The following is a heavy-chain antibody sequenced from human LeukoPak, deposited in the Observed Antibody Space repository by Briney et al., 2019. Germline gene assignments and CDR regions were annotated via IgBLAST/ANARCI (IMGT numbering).Heavy chain of an antibody. V-gene: IGHV1-58*02. CDR2: IVVGSGNT. CDR1: GFTFTSSA. CDR3: AAASYTYYDFWSGSTGI. Sequence: SVKVSCKTSGFTFTSSAMQWVRQARGQRLEWIGWIVVGSGNTNYAQKFQERVTITRDMSTSTAYMELSSLRSEDTAVYYCAAASYTYYDFWSGSTGIWGQGTMVTVSS. D-gene: IGHD3-3*01. J-gene: IGHJ3*02.